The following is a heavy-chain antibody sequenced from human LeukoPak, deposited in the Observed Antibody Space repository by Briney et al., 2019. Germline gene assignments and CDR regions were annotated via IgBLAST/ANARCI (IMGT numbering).Heavy chain of an antibody. CDR2: ISGGGMT. CDR1: GFTFSNSY. V-gene: IGHV3-53*01. Sequence: GGSLRLSCVASGFTFSNSYMTWVRQTPGKGLEWVAFISGGGMTLYADSVKGRFIISRDYSKDTLHLQMNRLTVTDTAVYYCTRGFGGDLLGYYFDSWGKGTQVTVSS. D-gene: IGHD2-21*02. J-gene: IGHJ4*02. CDR3: TRGFGGDLLGYYFDS.